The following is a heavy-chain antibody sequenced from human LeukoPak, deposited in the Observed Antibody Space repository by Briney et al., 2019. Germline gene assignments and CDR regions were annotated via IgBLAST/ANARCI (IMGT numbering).Heavy chain of an antibody. V-gene: IGHV3-7*03. CDR3: ARAETTYYYDSSGYYYDY. D-gene: IGHD3-22*01. J-gene: IGHJ4*02. CDR1: GFTFSSYG. Sequence: GGSLRLSCAASGFTFSSYGMSWVRQAPGKGLEWVANIKQGGSEKYYVDSVKGRFTISRDNAKNSLYLQMNSLRAEDTAVYYCARAETTYYYDSSGYYYDYWGQGTLVTVSS. CDR2: IKQGGSEK.